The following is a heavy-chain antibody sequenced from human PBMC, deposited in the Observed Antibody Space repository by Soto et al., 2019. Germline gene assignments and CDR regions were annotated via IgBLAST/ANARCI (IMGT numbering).Heavy chain of an antibody. V-gene: IGHV3-73*02. CDR2: IRSKANSYAT. CDR1: GFTFSGSA. Sequence: EVQLVESGGGLVQPGGSLKLSCAASGFTFSGSAMHWVRQASGKGLEWVGRIRSKANSYATAYAASVKGRFTISRDDSKNTAYLQMNSLKTEDTAVYYCTRRIAVAGMRSDPWCQGTLVTVSS. CDR3: TRRIAVAGMRSDP. J-gene: IGHJ5*02. D-gene: IGHD6-19*01.